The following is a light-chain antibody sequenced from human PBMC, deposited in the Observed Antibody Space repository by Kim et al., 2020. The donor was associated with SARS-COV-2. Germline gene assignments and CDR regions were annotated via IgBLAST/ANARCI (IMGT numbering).Light chain of an antibody. CDR2: GAS. CDR1: QNIYSSS. J-gene: IGKJ2*01. V-gene: IGKV3-20*01. CDR3: HQYDNSPT. Sequence: EIVLTQSPGTLSLAPGERATLSCRASQNIYSSSLAWYQQRPGQAPRLLIYGASSRATGIPDRFSGSGSGTRFTLTISRLEPEDCAVYYCHQYDNSPTFGQGTKLEI.